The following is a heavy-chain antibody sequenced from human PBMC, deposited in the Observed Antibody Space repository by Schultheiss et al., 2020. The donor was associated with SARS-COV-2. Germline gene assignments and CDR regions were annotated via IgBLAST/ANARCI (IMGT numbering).Heavy chain of an antibody. J-gene: IGHJ6*02. Sequence: GESLKISCAASGFTFSSYSMNWVRQAPGKGLEWIGRTRNKAKSYTTTEYAASVKGRFTISRDESKNSLYLQMNSLRAGDTAVYYCARDQTDCGGDCYMRGPTSYYYGMDVWGQGTTVTVSS. CDR3: ARDQTDCGGDCYMRGPTSYYYGMDV. D-gene: IGHD2-21*01. CDR2: TRNKAKSYTTT. V-gene: IGHV3-72*01. CDR1: GFTFSSYS.